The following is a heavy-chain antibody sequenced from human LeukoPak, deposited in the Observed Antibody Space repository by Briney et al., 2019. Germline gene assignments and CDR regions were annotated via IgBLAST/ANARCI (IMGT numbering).Heavy chain of an antibody. CDR1: GFTSSSYC. CDR2: IRYDGNNK. J-gene: IGHJ6*03. D-gene: IGHD2-2*01. CDR3: AKAPVGPAAIGYYMDV. V-gene: IGHV3-30*02. Sequence: GGSLRLSCAVAGFTSSSYCMHWVRQVQGKGLGWVAFIRYDGNNKFYVDFVTGRFTISRGNSKKTLYLQVSSLRAADTVVYYCAKAPVGPAAIGYYMDVWGKETTVTVSS.